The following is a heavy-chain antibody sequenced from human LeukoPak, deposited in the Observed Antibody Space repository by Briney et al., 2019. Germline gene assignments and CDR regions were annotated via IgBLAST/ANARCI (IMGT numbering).Heavy chain of an antibody. Sequence: ASETLSLTCRVSGGYSSSVDWGGLRQPQGKGLEWIGYIYYSGSTNYNPSLKSRVTISVDTSKNQFSLKLSSVTAADTAVYYCASGYSYGYGYFDYWGQGTLVTVSS. D-gene: IGHD5-18*01. CDR3: ASGYSYGYGYFDY. J-gene: IGHJ4*02. CDR2: IYYSGST. V-gene: IGHV4-59*08. CDR1: GGYSSSVD.